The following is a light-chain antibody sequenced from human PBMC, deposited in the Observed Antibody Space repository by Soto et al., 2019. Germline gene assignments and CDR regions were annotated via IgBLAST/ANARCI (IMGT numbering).Light chain of an antibody. CDR1: QSISTW. Sequence: QMTQSPSILSANVGDRVTITCRASQSISTWLAWYQQKPGKAPKILIYDISSLESGVPSRFSGSGSGTEFTLTIRSLQPDDSATYYCLQVDSYPWSFGQGTKVDIK. J-gene: IGKJ1*01. V-gene: IGKV1-5*01. CDR2: DIS. CDR3: LQVDSYPWS.